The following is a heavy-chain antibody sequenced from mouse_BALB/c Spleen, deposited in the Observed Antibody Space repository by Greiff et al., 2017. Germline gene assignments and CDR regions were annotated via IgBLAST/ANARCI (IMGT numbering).Heavy chain of an antibody. J-gene: IGHJ1*01. D-gene: IGHD4-1*01. CDR1: GYTFTSYW. Sequence: VQLQQSGAELAKPGASVKMSCKASGYTFTSYWMHWVKQRPGQGLEWIGYINPSTGYTEYNQKFKDKATLTADKSSSTAYMQLSSLTSEDSAVYYCARANWDGYFDVWGAGTTVTVSP. V-gene: IGHV1-7*01. CDR2: INPSTGYT. CDR3: ARANWDGYFDV.